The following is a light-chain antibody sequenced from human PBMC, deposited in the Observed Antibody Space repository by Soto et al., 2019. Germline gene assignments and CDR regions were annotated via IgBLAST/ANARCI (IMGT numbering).Light chain of an antibody. J-gene: IGLJ3*02. CDR1: SSDVGGYNY. Sequence: QSALTQPPSASGSPGQSVTISCTGTSSDVGGYNYVSWYQQYPGRAPKLMIYEVTKRPSGVPDRCSGSNSGNTASLTVSGLQAEDEADDYCSSYAASNKFCFVFGGGTMLTVL. CDR2: EVT. V-gene: IGLV2-8*01. CDR3: SSYAASNKFCFV.